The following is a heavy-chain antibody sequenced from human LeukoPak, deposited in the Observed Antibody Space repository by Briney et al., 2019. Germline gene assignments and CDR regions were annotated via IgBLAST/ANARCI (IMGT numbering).Heavy chain of an antibody. D-gene: IGHD3-16*01. V-gene: IGHV3-30-3*02. CDR2: ISYDRSNK. J-gene: IGHJ4*02. CDR3: AKTPSLGELLYYFDY. Sequence: GGSLRLSCAASGFTFSSYAMHWVRQAPGKGLEWVAVISYDRSNKYYADSVKGRFTISRDNSKNTLYLQMNSLRAEDTAVYYCAKTPSLGELLYYFDYWGQGTLVTVSS. CDR1: GFTFSSYA.